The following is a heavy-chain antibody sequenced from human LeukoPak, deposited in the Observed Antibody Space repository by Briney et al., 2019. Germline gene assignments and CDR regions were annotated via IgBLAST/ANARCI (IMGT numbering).Heavy chain of an antibody. CDR1: GFTFSSYA. J-gene: IGHJ4*02. D-gene: IGHD1-14*01. V-gene: IGHV3-30-3*01. CDR3: ARDPSGLEPLDY. CDR2: ISYDGSNK. Sequence: GGSLRLSCAASGFTFSSYAMHWVHQAPRKGLEWVAVISYDGSNKYYADSVKGRFTISRDNSKNTLYLQMNSLRVEETAVYYCARDPSGLEPLDYWGQGTLVTVSS.